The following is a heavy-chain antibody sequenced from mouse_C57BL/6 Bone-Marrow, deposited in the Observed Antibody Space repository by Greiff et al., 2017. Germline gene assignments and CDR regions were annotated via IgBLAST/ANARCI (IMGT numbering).Heavy chain of an antibody. Sequence: VQVVESGPGLVQPSQSLSITCTVSGFSLTSYGVHWVRQSPGKGLEWLGVIWSGGSTDYNAAFISRLSISKDNSKSQVFFKMNSLQADDTAIYYCARNGRLLPYYFDYWGQGTTLTVSS. V-gene: IGHV2-2*01. CDR3: ARNGRLLPYYFDY. D-gene: IGHD2-3*01. CDR2: IWSGGST. J-gene: IGHJ2*01. CDR1: GFSLTSYG.